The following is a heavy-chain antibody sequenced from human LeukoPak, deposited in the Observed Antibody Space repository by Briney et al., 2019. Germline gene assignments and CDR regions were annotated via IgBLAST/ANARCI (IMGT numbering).Heavy chain of an antibody. J-gene: IGHJ4*02. CDR2: IYYDGST. D-gene: IGHD5-18*01. Sequence: NPSETLSLTRTVSGGSISSFYWSWIRQPPGKGLEWIGYIYYDGSTNYNPSLKSRVTISVDTSKNQFSLRLSSVTAADTAVYYCARGALDTKTRFDYWGQGTLVTVSS. V-gene: IGHV4-59*01. CDR3: ARGALDTKTRFDY. CDR1: GGSISSFY.